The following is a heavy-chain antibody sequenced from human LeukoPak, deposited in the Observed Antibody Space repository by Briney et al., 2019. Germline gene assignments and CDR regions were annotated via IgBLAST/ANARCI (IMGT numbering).Heavy chain of an antibody. Sequence: SETLSLTCAVHGGSFSGYYWSWIRQPPGKGLEWIGEINHSGSTNYNPSLKSRVTISVDTSKNQFSLKLSSVTAADTAVYYCARGRSIRWQWLGIDYWGQGTLVTVSS. CDR1: GGSFSGYY. CDR2: INHSGST. V-gene: IGHV4-34*01. J-gene: IGHJ4*02. D-gene: IGHD6-19*01. CDR3: ARGRSIRWQWLGIDY.